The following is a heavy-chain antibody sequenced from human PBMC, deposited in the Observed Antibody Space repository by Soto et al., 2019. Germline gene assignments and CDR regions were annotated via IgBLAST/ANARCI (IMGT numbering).Heavy chain of an antibody. J-gene: IGHJ5*02. CDR3: ARDNRAYRGVIIPNWFDP. CDR1: GYTFTSYA. Sequence: GASVKVSCKASGYTFTSYAMHWVRQAPGQRLEWMGWINAGNGNTKYSQKFQGRVTITRDTSASTAYMELSSLRSEDTAVYYCARDNRAYRGVIIPNWFDPWGQGTLVTVSS. CDR2: INAGNGNT. D-gene: IGHD3-10*01. V-gene: IGHV1-3*01.